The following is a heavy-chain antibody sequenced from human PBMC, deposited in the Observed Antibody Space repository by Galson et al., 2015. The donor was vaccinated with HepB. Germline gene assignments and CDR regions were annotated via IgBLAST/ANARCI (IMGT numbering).Heavy chain of an antibody. CDR3: AKGGPGRIFMMINRSLGFDP. CDR2: ITPSADRT. Sequence: SLRLSCAGSGFTFGSSPMTWVRQAPGKGLDWVSAITPSADRTFYADSVRGRFTISRDNSRNTLYLQMNSLGTEDTAVYYCAKGGPGRIFMMINRSLGFDPWGQGTLVTVSS. J-gene: IGHJ5*02. D-gene: IGHD3-16*01. V-gene: IGHV3-23*01. CDR1: GFTFGSSP.